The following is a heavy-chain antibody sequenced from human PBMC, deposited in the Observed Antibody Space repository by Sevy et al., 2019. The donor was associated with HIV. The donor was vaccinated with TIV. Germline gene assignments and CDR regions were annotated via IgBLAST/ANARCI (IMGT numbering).Heavy chain of an antibody. Sequence: SETLSLTCTVSGDSISSSPYYWGWIRQSHGKGLEWIGSIYYSGSTYYNPSLKSRVPISVDTSKNQFSLKLNSVTAADTAVYYCARQVGQLRFFDWSPGYFDYWGQRILVTDSS. V-gene: IGHV4-39*01. J-gene: IGHJ4*02. CDR1: GDSISSSPYY. CDR2: IYYSGST. CDR3: ARQVGQLRFFDWSPGYFDY. D-gene: IGHD3-3*01.